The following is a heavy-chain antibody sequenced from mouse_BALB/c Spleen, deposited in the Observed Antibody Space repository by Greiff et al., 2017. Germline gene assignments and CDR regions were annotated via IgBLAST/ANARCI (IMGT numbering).Heavy chain of an antibody. V-gene: IGHV1-66*01. J-gene: IGHJ4*01. Sequence: QVQLKQSGPELVKPGASVKISCKASGYSFTSYYIHWVKQRPGQGLEWIGWIFPGSGNTKYNEKFKGKATLTADTSSSTAYMQLSSLTSEDSAVYFCQNGNGAMDYWGQGTLVTVSS. CDR1: GYSFTSYY. CDR3: QNGNGAMDY. CDR2: IFPGSGNT. D-gene: IGHD2-1*01.